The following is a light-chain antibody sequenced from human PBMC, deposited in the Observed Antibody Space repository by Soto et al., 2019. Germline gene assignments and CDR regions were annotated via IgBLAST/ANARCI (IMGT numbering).Light chain of an antibody. V-gene: IGKV3-11*01. CDR1: QSVSRY. CDR2: DAS. J-gene: IGKJ5*01. CDR3: QQRSNWHPIT. Sequence: EIVLTQSPVTLALSPAERATLSCRASQSVSRYLAWYQQKPGQAPRLLVYDASNRATGIPARFSGGGSGTDFTLTIDNLEPEDFATYYCQQRSNWHPITFGQGTRLEIK.